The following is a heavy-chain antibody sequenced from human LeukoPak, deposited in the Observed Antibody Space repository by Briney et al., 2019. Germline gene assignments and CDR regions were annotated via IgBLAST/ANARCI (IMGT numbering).Heavy chain of an antibody. J-gene: IGHJ4*02. V-gene: IGHV3-9*01. CDR2: ISWNSNSI. CDR1: GFTFEDYA. D-gene: IGHD6-13*01. CDR3: GKDMKYSSRWLDY. Sequence: SLRLSCAASGFTFEDYAMHWVRPAPGKGLEWVSGISWNSNSIGYADSVKGRFTISRDNAKNSLYLQMNSLRAEDTALYYCGKDMKYSSRWLDYWGQGTLVTVSS.